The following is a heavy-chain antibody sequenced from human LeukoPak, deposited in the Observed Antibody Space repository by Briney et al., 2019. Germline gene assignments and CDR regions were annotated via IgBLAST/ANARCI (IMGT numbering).Heavy chain of an antibody. CDR1: GFTFSSYE. V-gene: IGHV3-48*03. J-gene: IGHJ4*02. CDR2: ITSSGSTI. D-gene: IGHD1-14*01. CDR3: AKADSHPGGFDY. Sequence: GGSLRLSCAASGFTFSSYEMNWVRQAPGKGLEWVSYITSSGSTIYYADSVKGRFTISRDNAKNSLYLQMNSLRAEDTAVYYCAKADSHPGGFDYWGQGTLVTVSS.